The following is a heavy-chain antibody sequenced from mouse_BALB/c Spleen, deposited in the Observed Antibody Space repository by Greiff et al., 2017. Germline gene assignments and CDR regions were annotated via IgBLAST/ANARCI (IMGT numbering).Heavy chain of an antibody. CDR1: GFTFSSYA. V-gene: IGHV5-6-5*01. Sequence: EVNVVESGGGLVKPGGSLKLSCAASGFTFSSYAMSWVRQTPEKRLEWVASISSGGSSPYQASVKGRLTISSDNARNILYLQISSLRSEDTAMYYCARGLQTTVVATSFDVWGAGTTVTVSS. CDR3: ARGLQTTVVATSFDV. J-gene: IGHJ1*01. D-gene: IGHD1-1*01. CDR2: ISSGGSS.